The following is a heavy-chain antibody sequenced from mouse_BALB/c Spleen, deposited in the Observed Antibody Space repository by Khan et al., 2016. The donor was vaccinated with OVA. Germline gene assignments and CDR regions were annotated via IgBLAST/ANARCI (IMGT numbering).Heavy chain of an antibody. CDR2: IWAGGST. CDR3: ARAFYNGAWFAY. V-gene: IGHV2-9*02. J-gene: IGHJ3*01. D-gene: IGHD1-3*01. CDR1: GFSLSNYG. Sequence: QVQLKESGPGLVAPSQTLSITCTVSGFSLSNYGVHWVRQPPGKGLEWLGVIWAGGSTNHNSALMSRLSISKDDSNSQVFLKMNSLQTDDTAMYYCARAFYNGAWFAYWGQGTLVTVSA.